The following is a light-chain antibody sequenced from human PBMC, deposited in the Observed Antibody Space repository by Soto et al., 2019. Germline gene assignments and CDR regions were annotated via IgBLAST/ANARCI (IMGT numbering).Light chain of an antibody. CDR3: QQSYGSPRT. V-gene: IGKV1-39*01. J-gene: IGKJ2*01. CDR1: QSIRSY. CDR2: AAS. Sequence: DIQMTQSPSSLSASVGDRVTITCRASQSIRSYLNWYQQKPGKAPKLLIYAASSLQSGVPSRFSGSESGTDFTLTISSLQPEDFATYYCQQSYGSPRTFGRVTMLEIK.